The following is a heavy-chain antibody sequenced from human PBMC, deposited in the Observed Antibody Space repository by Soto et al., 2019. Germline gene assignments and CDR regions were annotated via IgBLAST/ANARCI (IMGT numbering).Heavy chain of an antibody. Sequence: SETLSLTCTVSGGSISSYYWSWIRQPPGKGLEWIGYIYYSGSTNYNPSLKSRVTISVDTSKNQFSLKLSSVTAADTAVYYCARLRIPAGRYYYYGIDVWGQGTTVTVSS. CDR2: IYYSGST. D-gene: IGHD2-2*01. J-gene: IGHJ6*02. V-gene: IGHV4-59*12. CDR3: ARLRIPAGRYYYYGIDV. CDR1: GGSISSYY.